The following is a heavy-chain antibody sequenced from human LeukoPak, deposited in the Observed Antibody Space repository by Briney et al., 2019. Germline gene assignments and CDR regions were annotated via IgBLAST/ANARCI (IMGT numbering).Heavy chain of an antibody. D-gene: IGHD6-19*01. J-gene: IGHJ4*02. CDR2: IYYSGTT. Sequence: PSETLSLICTVSGGSIRSSSYYWGWIRQPPGKGLEWIGSIYYSGTTYYNPSLKSRVTISVDTSKNQFSLKLSSVTAADTAVYYCARHFLKVAVAVFDYWGQGTLVTVSS. V-gene: IGHV4-39*01. CDR3: ARHFLKVAVAVFDY. CDR1: GGSIRSSSYY.